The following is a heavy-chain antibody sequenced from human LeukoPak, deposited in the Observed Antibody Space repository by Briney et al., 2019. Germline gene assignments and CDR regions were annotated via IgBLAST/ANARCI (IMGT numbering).Heavy chain of an antibody. V-gene: IGHV3-23*01. CDR3: VKESGLLGYFDY. D-gene: IGHD3-10*01. J-gene: IGHJ4*02. Sequence: GGSLRPSCAASGFTFSSYAMSWVRQAPGKGLEWVSAISGSGGSTYYADSVKGRFTISRDNSKNTLYLQMNSLRAEDTAVYYCVKESGLLGYFDYWGQGTLVTVSS. CDR2: ISGSGGST. CDR1: GFTFSSYA.